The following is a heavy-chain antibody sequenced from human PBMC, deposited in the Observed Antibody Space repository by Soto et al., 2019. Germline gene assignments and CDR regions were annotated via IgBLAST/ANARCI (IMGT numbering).Heavy chain of an antibody. CDR2: IDHSGSA. CDR1: GESFSGHI. Sequence: SETLSLTCAVYGESFSGHIWTWIRQTPGKGLQWIGQIDHSGSASYNPSLKSRVTISEHTSNSQFSLELSSVTAADTAVYYCARDLMIWGQGTLVTVPQ. V-gene: IGHV4-34*01. J-gene: IGHJ4*02. CDR3: ARDLMI. D-gene: IGHD3-16*01.